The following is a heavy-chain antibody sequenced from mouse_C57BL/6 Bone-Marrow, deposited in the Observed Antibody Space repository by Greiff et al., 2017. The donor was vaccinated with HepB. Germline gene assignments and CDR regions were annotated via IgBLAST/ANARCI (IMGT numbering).Heavy chain of an antibody. D-gene: IGHD2-4*01. CDR2: SRNKANDYTT. Sequence: EVKLMDSGGGLVQSGRSLRLSCATSGFTFSDFYMEWVRQAPGKGLEWIAASRNKANDYTTEYSASVKGRFIVSRDTSQSILYLQMNALRAEDTAIYYCARDPADYDGFAYWGQGTLVTVSA. CDR1: GFTFSDFY. CDR3: ARDPADYDGFAY. V-gene: IGHV7-1*01. J-gene: IGHJ3*01.